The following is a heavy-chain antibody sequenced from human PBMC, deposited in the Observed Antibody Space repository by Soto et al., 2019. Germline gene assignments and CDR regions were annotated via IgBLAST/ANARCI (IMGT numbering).Heavy chain of an antibody. D-gene: IGHD3-3*01. J-gene: IGHJ4*02. Sequence: QVQLVQSGAEVKKPGSSVKVSCKASGGTFSSYAISWVRQAPGQGLEWMGGIIPIFGTANYAQKFQGRVTITADQSTSTAYMELSSLRSEDTAVYYCARVGDFWSGYHYPYFDYWGQGTLVTVSS. CDR2: IIPIFGTA. V-gene: IGHV1-69*01. CDR3: ARVGDFWSGYHYPYFDY. CDR1: GGTFSSYA.